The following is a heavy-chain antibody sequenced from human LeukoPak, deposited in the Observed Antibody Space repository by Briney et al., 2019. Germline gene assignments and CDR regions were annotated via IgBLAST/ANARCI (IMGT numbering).Heavy chain of an antibody. Sequence: PSGTLSLTCAVSGGSISSSDWWSWVRQPPGKGLEWIGEIFHSGSTNYNPSLKSRVTISVDKSKNQFSLKLSSVTAADTAVYYCAREGVGATSAVFDYWGQGTLVTVSS. V-gene: IGHV4-4*02. D-gene: IGHD1-26*01. CDR2: IFHSGST. CDR3: AREGVGATSAVFDY. CDR1: GGSISSSDW. J-gene: IGHJ4*02.